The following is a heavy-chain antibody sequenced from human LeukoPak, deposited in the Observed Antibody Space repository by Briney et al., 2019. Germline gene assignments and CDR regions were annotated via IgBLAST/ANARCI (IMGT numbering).Heavy chain of an antibody. CDR3: ARDVGSWGWFDP. D-gene: IGHD6-13*01. Sequence: SETLSLTCTVSGGSVNSYYWTWIRQPPGKGLEWIGYIYYSGSFNYNPNPSLKNRVTISLDASKNQFSLKLTSVTAADTAVYYCARDVGSWGWFDPWGQGTLVTVTS. J-gene: IGHJ5*02. V-gene: IGHV4-59*02. CDR1: GGSVNSYY. CDR2: IYYSGSF.